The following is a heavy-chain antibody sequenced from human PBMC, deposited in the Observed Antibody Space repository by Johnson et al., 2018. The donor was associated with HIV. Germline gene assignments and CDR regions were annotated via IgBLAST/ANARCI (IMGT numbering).Heavy chain of an antibody. J-gene: IGHJ3*02. CDR3: VRGEEGAFDI. CDR2: IKPDGSEK. V-gene: IGHV3-7*05. CDR1: GFTFTNFW. Sequence: VLLVESGGGVVQPGGSLRLSCAASGFTFTNFWMVWVRQAPGKGLAWVANIKPDGSEKFYVDSVKGRFTISRDNAKNSLFLQMTSLTAEDTAVFSCVRGEEGAFDIWGQGTMVTVSS.